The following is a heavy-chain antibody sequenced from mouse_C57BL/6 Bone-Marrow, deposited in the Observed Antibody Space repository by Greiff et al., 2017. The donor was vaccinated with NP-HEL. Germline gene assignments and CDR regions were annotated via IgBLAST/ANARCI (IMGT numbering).Heavy chain of an antibody. Sequence: QVQLQQPGAELVMPGASVKLSCKASGYTFTSYWMHWVKQRPGQGLEWIGEIDPSDSYTNYNQKFKGKSTLTVDKSSSTAYMQLSSLTSEDSAVYYCARDGLLRFRHFDYWGQGTTLTVSS. J-gene: IGHJ2*01. CDR2: IDPSDSYT. V-gene: IGHV1-69*01. CDR1: GYTFTSYW. CDR3: ARDGLLRFRHFDY. D-gene: IGHD1-1*01.